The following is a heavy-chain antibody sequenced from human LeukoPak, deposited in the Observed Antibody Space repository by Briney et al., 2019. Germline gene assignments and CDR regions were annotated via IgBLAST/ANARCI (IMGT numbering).Heavy chain of an antibody. CDR2: IYHSGST. CDR3: ASGGCSNTSCYGGFDY. CDR1: GGSISSSNW. Sequence: SETLSLTCAVSGGSISSSNWWSWVRQPPGKGLEWIGEIYHSGSTNYNPSLKSRVTISVDKSKNQFSLKLSSVTAADTAVYYCASGGCSNTSCYGGFDYWGQGTLVTVSS. V-gene: IGHV4-4*02. J-gene: IGHJ4*02. D-gene: IGHD2-2*01.